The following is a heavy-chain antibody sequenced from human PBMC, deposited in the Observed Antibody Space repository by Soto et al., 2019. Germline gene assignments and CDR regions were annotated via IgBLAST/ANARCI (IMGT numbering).Heavy chain of an antibody. J-gene: IGHJ3*02. D-gene: IGHD1-1*01. V-gene: IGHV4-31*03. Sequence: PSETLSLTCTVSGDSITSGGYYWSWIRQHPGKGLEWIGYIYYNGGTYYNPSLKSRLTLSVDASRNQFSLKLNSVTAADTAMYYCASGLDTVQVLVDIWGQGTMVTVSS. CDR3: ASGLDTVQVLVDI. CDR1: GDSITSGGYY. CDR2: IYYNGGT.